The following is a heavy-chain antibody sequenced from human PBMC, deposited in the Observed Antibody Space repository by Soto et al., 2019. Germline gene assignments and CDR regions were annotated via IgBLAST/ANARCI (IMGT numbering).Heavy chain of an antibody. CDR3: ARGGDIVLMVYAMGYYGMDV. Sequence: SVKVSCKASGGTFSSYAVSWVRQAPGQGLEWMGGIIPIFGTANYAQKFQGRVTITADKSTSTAYMELSSLRSEDTAVYYCARGGDIVLMVYAMGYYGMDVWGHVTTVTVS. CDR1: GGTFSSYA. CDR2: IIPIFGTA. V-gene: IGHV1-69*06. D-gene: IGHD2-8*01. J-gene: IGHJ6*02.